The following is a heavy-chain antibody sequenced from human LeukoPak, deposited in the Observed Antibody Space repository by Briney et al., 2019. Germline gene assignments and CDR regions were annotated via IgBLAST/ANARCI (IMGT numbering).Heavy chain of an antibody. D-gene: IGHD4/OR15-4a*01. Sequence: GGSLRLSCAASGFTFTSYAMSWVRQVSGKGLEWVSVISGSGGSTYYADSVKGRFTISRDNSKNTLYLQMKSLRAEDTAVYYCAKEVYGDPTGGRFQHWGQGTLVTVSS. CDR2: ISGSGGST. CDR1: GFTFTSYA. V-gene: IGHV3-23*01. J-gene: IGHJ1*01. CDR3: AKEVYGDPTGGRFQH.